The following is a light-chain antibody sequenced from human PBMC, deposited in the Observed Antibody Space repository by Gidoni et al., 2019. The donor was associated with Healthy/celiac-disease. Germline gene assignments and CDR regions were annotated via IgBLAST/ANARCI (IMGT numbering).Light chain of an antibody. CDR1: QSLLHSNGYNY. Sequence: DIVMTQSPLSLHVTPGEPASISCRSSQSLLHSNGYNYLDWYLQKPGQSPQLLIYLGSNRASGVPDRFSGIGSGTDFTLKISRVEAEDVGVYYCMQALQTPYSFGQGTKLEIK. CDR3: MQALQTPYS. J-gene: IGKJ2*03. V-gene: IGKV2-28*01. CDR2: LGS.